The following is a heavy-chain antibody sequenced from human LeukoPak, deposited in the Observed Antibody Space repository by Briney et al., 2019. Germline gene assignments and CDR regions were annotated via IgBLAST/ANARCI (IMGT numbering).Heavy chain of an antibody. V-gene: IGHV3-21*01. J-gene: IGHJ4*02. CDR1: GFTFSSYS. D-gene: IGHD5-24*01. CDR2: ISSSSSYI. Sequence: GGSLRLSCAASGFTFSSYSMNWVRQAPGKGLEWVSSISSSSSYIYYADSVKGRFTISRDNAKNSLSLQMNSLRAEDTAVYYCARDVTVEMATSHWGQGTLVTVSS. CDR3: ARDVTVEMATSH.